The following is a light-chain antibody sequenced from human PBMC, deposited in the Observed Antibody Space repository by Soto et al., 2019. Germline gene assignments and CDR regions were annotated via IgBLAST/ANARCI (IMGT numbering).Light chain of an antibody. CDR1: QSVRSK. J-gene: IGKJ5*01. CDR3: QQRGT. V-gene: IGKV3-15*01. Sequence: ILMTQSPVALSVSPGERATLSCRASQSVRSKLAWYQQKPGQAPRLLIYDASTRATDVPARFSGSGSGTEFTLTISSLESEDFAVYYCQQRGTFGQGARLEIK. CDR2: DAS.